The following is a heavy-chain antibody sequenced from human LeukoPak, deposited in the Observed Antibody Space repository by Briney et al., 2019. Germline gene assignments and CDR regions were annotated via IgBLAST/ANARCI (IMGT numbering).Heavy chain of an antibody. CDR3: VREHSWDANWFDP. CDR1: GYTFTGYY. D-gene: IGHD6-13*01. Sequence: ASVKVSCKASGYTFTGYYMHWVRQAPGQGLEWMGWINPNSGGTNYAQKFQGRVTMNRDTSISTVYMELSRLRYDDTAVYYCVREHSWDANWFDPWGQGTLVTVSS. V-gene: IGHV1-2*02. J-gene: IGHJ5*02. CDR2: INPNSGGT.